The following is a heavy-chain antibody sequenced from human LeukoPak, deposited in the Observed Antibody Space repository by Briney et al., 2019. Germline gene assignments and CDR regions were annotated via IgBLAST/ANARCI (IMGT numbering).Heavy chain of an antibody. CDR2: IYYSGST. J-gene: IGHJ3*02. V-gene: IGHV4-59*01. D-gene: IGHD5-12*01. CDR3: AREGATGDAFDI. CDR1: GGSISSYY. Sequence: PSETLSLTCTVSGGSISSYYWSWIRQPPGKGLEWIGYIYYSGSTNYNPSLKSRVTISVDTSKNQFSLKLSSVTAADTAVYYCAREGATGDAFDIWGQGTMVTVSS.